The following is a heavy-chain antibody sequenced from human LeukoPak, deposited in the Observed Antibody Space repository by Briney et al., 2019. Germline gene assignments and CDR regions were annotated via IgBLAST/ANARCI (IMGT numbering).Heavy chain of an antibody. D-gene: IGHD3-22*01. J-gene: IGHJ5*02. V-gene: IGHV4-4*07. CDR3: ARGLRYYDSSGYRTGYWFDP. CDR2: IYTSGST. Sequence: SETLSLTCTVSGGSISSYYWSWIRQPAGKGLEWIGRIYTSGSTNYNPSLNSRVTMSVDTSKNQFSLKLSPVTAADTAVYYCARGLRYYDSSGYRTGYWFDPWGQGTLVTVSS. CDR1: GGSISSYY.